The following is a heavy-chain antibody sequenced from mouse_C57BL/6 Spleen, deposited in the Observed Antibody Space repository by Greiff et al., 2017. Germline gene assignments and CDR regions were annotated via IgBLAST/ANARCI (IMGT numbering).Heavy chain of an antibody. CDR2: FNPSTGGT. CDR1: GYSFTGYY. Sequence: EVQLQQSGPGLVKPGASVKISCTASGYSFTGYYMYWVKQSPEKSLVWIGEFNPSTGGTTYNQTFKANATLTVDKYSSTAYLQLKSLTSEDSAVYYCARSFYGNSYYFDYWGQGTTLTVSS. V-gene: IGHV1-42*01. J-gene: IGHJ2*01. D-gene: IGHD2-1*01. CDR3: ARSFYGNSYYFDY.